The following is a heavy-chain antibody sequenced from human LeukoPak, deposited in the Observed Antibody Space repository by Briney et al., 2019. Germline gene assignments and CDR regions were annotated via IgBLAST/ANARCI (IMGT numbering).Heavy chain of an antibody. CDR1: GGTFSSYT. CDR3: ASLERYCSSTSCSKGKNWFDP. CDR2: IIPNLGVA. D-gene: IGHD2-2*01. V-gene: IGHV1-69*02. Sequence: SSVKVSCKASGGTFSSYTISWVRQAPGQGLEWMGRIIPNLGVANYAQRFQGRVTITADKSTSTAYMELSSLRSEDTAVYYCASLERYCSSTSCSKGKNWFDPWGQGTLVTVSS. J-gene: IGHJ5*02.